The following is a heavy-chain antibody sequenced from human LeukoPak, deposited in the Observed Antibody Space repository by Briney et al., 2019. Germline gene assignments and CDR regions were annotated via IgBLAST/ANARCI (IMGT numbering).Heavy chain of an antibody. CDR3: ARVAAAGMLDY. CDR2: INPSGGST. D-gene: IGHD6-13*01. Sequence: ASVKVSCKASGYTFTSYYMHWVRQAPGQGLEWMGIINPSGGSTSYAQKFQGRVTMTRDTSTSTVYMELSSLGSEDTAVYYCARVAAAGMLDYWGQGTLVTVSS. J-gene: IGHJ4*02. CDR1: GYTFTSYY. V-gene: IGHV1-46*01.